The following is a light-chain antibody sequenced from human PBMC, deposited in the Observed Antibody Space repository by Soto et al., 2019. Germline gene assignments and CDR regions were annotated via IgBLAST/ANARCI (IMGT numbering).Light chain of an antibody. CDR1: PNISIY. Sequence: DIQLTQSPSSLSASVGDRGTITVLASPNISIYLNWYHQKAGKAPKLLVFCASTLQSGVPPRFSGSGSGTDFTLTISSLQAEDFAVYYCQQRSNSPPAFGEGTKVDIK. J-gene: IGKJ1*01. V-gene: IGKV1-39*01. CDR2: CAS. CDR3: QQRSNSPPA.